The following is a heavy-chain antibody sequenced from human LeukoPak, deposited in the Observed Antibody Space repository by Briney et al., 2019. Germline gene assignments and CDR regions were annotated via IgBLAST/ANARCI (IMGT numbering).Heavy chain of an antibody. J-gene: IGHJ4*02. Sequence: GGSLRLSCAASEFTFSNYPMYWVRQAPGKGLEWVAIISYDGSNKYYADSVKGRFTISRDTSKNTLYLQMNSLRAEDTALYFCAKKAQYDGHYPLDYWGQGTLVTVSA. CDR3: AKKAQYDGHYPLDY. CDR2: ISYDGSNK. V-gene: IGHV3-30*04. CDR1: EFTFSNYP. D-gene: IGHD4/OR15-4a*01.